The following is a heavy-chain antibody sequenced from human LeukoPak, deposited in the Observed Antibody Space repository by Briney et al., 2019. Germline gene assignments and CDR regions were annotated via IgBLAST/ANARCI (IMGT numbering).Heavy chain of an antibody. CDR2: ISGSGRDT. V-gene: IGHV3-23*01. J-gene: IGHJ5*02. Sequence: GGSLRLSCEASGFTFSSYVVSWVRQAQGKGLEWVATISGSGRDTYYVGYVRGQVTISRDNSKNTLYLQMNSLRAEDTAVYYCAKDGLLMARSGGGWFDPWGQGTLVTVSS. CDR3: AKDGLLMARSGGGWFDP. D-gene: IGHD2-8*01. CDR1: GFTFSSYV.